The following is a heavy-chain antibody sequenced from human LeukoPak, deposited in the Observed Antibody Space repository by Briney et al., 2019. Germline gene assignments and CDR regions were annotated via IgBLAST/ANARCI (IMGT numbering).Heavy chain of an antibody. V-gene: IGHV4-59*01. CDR3: VSIPLGSGYPEY. D-gene: IGHD3-22*01. Sequence: SETLSLTCTVSGVAISSYYWSWIRQPPGKGLGWVGYIYNSGSTNYNPSLKRGVTISVETSNKKFSLKRTSVTTADPAVYYCVSIPLGSGYPEYCGEGALVTLSS. J-gene: IGHJ4*02. CDR1: GVAISSYY. CDR2: IYNSGST.